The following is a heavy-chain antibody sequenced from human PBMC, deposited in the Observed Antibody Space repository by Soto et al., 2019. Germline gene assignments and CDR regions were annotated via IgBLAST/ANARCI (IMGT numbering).Heavy chain of an antibody. D-gene: IGHD6-25*01. V-gene: IGHV4-59*01. J-gene: IGHJ5*02. CDR2: VYYDGTT. CDR1: GGSLSTYY. Sequence: SETLSLTCTVSGGSLSTYYWTWIRQSPEKGLEWIGNVYYDGTTKFNPALQSRLTMSVDTSKNQFSLRLTSVTAADTAVYYCARPAPPRTSTAWFDPWGQGTRVTVSS. CDR3: ARPAPPRTSTAWFDP.